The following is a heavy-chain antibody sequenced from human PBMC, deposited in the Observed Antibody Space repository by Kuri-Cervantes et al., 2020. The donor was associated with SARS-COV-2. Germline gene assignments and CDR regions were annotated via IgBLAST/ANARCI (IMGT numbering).Heavy chain of an antibody. CDR3: ASEVIPNPSEKYAYYGLDV. D-gene: IGHD1-26*01. Sequence: GESLKISCEASGFIFSDYAIDWVRQAPGKGLEWVAIISYDGRNTKFADSVKGRFTISRDNAKKSLFLQMNSPRAEDTAVYYCASEVIPNPSEKYAYYGLDVWGQGTTVTVSS. CDR2: ISYDGRNT. CDR1: GFIFSDYA. J-gene: IGHJ6*02. V-gene: IGHV3-30*04.